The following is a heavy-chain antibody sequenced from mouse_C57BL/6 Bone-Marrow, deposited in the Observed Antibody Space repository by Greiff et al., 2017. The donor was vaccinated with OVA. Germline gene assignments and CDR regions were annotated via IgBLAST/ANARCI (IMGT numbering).Heavy chain of an antibody. Sequence: EVKLMESGGGLVQPGGSLKLSCAASGFTFSDYYMYWVRQTPEKRLEWVAYISNGGGSTYYPDTVKGRFTISRDNAKNTLYLQMSRLKSKDTAMYYCARQDWALFAYWGQGTLVTVSA. D-gene: IGHD4-1*01. J-gene: IGHJ3*01. V-gene: IGHV5-12*01. CDR2: ISNGGGST. CDR1: GFTFSDYY. CDR3: ARQDWALFAY.